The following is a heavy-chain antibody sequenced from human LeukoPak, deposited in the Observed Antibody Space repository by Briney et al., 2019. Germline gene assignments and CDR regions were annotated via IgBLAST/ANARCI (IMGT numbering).Heavy chain of an antibody. J-gene: IGHJ3*02. CDR1: RFTFSSYE. CDR2: ISGGGIK. CDR3: AREDTGVAFDI. V-gene: IGHV3-48*03. D-gene: IGHD2-8*01. Sequence: GGSLRLSCAASRFTFSSYEMNWVRQAPGKGLEWVSYISGGGIKHYADSVKGRFTISRDNAKNSLYLQMNSLRVEDTAIYYCAREDTGVAFDIWGQGTTVTV.